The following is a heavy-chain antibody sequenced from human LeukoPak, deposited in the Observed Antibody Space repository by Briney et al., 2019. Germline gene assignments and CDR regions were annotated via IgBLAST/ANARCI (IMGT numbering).Heavy chain of an antibody. D-gene: IGHD3-9*01. CDR3: ATRVLRYFDSNPKSHDCDY. Sequence: GASVKVSCKASGYTFTSYGISWVRQAPGQGLEWMGWISAYNGNTNYAQKLQGRVTMTTDTSTSTAYMELRSLRSDDTAVYYCATRVLRYFDSNPKSHDCDYWGQGTLVTVSS. V-gene: IGHV1-18*01. CDR1: GYTFTSYG. CDR2: ISAYNGNT. J-gene: IGHJ4*02.